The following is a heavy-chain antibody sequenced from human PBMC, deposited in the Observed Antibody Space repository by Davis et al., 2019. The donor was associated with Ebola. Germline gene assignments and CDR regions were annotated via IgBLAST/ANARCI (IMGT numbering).Heavy chain of an antibody. V-gene: IGHV4-38-2*02. D-gene: IGHD6-19*01. CDR2: TYHSGST. Sequence: SETLSLTCTVSGYSISSNSFWGWIRQPPGKGLEWIGSTYHSGSTYYNASLKSRVTISVDTSKNQFSLKLTSVTAADTAVYYCVRSIARGSGYYYGMDVWGQGTAVTVSS. J-gene: IGHJ6*02. CDR1: GYSISSNSF. CDR3: VRSIARGSGYYYGMDV.